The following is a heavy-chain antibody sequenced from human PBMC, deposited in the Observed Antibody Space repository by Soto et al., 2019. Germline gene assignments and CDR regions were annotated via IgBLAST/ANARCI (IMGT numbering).Heavy chain of an antibody. D-gene: IGHD3-3*01. Sequence: GGSLRLSCAASGFTFSSYGMHWVRQAPGKGLEWVAVISYDGSNKYYADSVKGRFTISRDNSKNTLYLQMNSLRAEDTAVYYCNDFWSGYLTWGQGTLVTVSS. CDR3: NDFWSGYLT. V-gene: IGHV3-30*03. CDR1: GFTFSSYG. CDR2: ISYDGSNK. J-gene: IGHJ5*02.